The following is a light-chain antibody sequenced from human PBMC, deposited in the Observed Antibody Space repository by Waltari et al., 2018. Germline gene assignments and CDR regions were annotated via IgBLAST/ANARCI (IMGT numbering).Light chain of an antibody. V-gene: IGLV3-27*01. Sequence: SYELTQPSSVSVSPGQTARITCSGDVLAKKYARWFQQKPGQAPVVVIYKDRDGPSGIPERFSGSSSGTTVTLTIRGAQVEDEGDYYCYSATDNYRVFGGGTKLTVL. CDR1: VLAKKY. CDR2: KDR. J-gene: IGLJ3*02. CDR3: YSATDNYRV.